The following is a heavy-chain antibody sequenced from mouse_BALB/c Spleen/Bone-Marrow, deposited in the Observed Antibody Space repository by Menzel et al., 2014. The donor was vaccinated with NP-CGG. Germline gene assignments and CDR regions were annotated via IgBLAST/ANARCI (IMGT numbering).Heavy chain of an antibody. V-gene: IGHV1-4*01. CDR3: TRRAAYYFDY. D-gene: IGHD3-3*01. J-gene: IGHJ2*01. Sequence: VQLQQSGADLARPGASVWMSCKASGYTFTSYPMNLVKQRPGQGLEWIGYINPSSGYPNYNQKFKDKATLTADKSSSTAYMQLSSLTSEDSAVYYCTRRAAYYFDYWGQGTTLTV. CDR2: INPSSGYP. CDR1: GYTFTSYP.